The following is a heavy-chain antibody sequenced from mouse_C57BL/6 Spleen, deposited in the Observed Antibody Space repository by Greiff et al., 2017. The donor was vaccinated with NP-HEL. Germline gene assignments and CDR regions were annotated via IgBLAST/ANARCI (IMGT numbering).Heavy chain of an antibody. D-gene: IGHD2-2*01. CDR2: IDPSDSET. CDR3: ARVYYGYDGGYYAMDY. CDR1: GYTFTSYW. V-gene: IGHV1-52*01. J-gene: IGHJ4*01. Sequence: QVQLKQPGAELVRPGSSVKLSCKASGYTFTSYWMHWVKQRPIQGLEWIGNIDPSDSETHYNQKFKDKATLTVDKSSSTAYMQLSSLTSEDSAVYYCARVYYGYDGGYYAMDYWGQGTSVTVSS.